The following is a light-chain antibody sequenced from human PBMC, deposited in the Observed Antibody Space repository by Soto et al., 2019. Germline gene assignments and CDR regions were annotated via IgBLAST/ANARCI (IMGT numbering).Light chain of an antibody. J-gene: IGKJ3*01. V-gene: IGKV1-39*01. CDR2: DVS. Sequence: DIQITQSPASLSASVLERFTITCRASQRVSAFLNWYQQKPGEAPKLLIFDVSVLESGVPSRFSASGSETDFTLSITSLQPEDFATYCCQQTYSPPLTFGPGTKVDI. CDR1: QRVSAF. CDR3: QQTYSPPLT.